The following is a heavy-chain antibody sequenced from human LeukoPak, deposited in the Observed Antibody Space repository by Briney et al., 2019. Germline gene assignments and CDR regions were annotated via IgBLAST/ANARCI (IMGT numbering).Heavy chain of an antibody. D-gene: IGHD2-15*01. CDR1: GYTFLNYD. CDR2: MNPISGNT. CDR3: TRTLVGAGFAFET. Sequence: ASVKVSCKASGYTFLNYDLNWVRRTTGQGLEWMGWMNPISGNTGYAQKLQGRVTMTRDTSITTAYMELSSLRSEDTGLYYCTRTLVGAGFAFETWGQGTVVTVSA. V-gene: IGHV1-8*01. J-gene: IGHJ3*02.